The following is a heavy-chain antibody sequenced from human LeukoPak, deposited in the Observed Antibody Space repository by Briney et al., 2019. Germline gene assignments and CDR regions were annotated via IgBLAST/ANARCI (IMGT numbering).Heavy chain of an antibody. CDR1: GFTFSSYA. CDR3: AKRGSAYCGGDCYSSFDY. V-gene: IGHV3-23*01. D-gene: IGHD2-21*02. Sequence: GGSLRLSCAASGFTFSSYAMSWVRQAPGKGLEWVSAISGSGGSTYYADSVKGRFTISRDNSKNTLYLQMNSLRAEDTAAYYCAKRGSAYCGGDCYSSFDYWGQGTLVTVSS. J-gene: IGHJ4*02. CDR2: ISGSGGST.